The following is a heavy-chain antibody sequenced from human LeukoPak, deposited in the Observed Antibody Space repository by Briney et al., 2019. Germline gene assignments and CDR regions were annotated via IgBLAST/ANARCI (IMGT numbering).Heavy chain of an antibody. V-gene: IGHV4-34*01. CDR3: ATYTYYDSSGYYYGGGKFDY. Sequence: PPETLSLTCAVYGGSFSGYYWSWIRQPPGKGLEWIGEINHSGSTNYNPSLKSRVTISVDTSKNQFSLKLSSVTAADTAVYYCATYTYYDSSGYYYGGGKFDYWGQGTLVTVSS. CDR2: INHSGST. CDR1: GGSFSGYY. J-gene: IGHJ4*02. D-gene: IGHD3-22*01.